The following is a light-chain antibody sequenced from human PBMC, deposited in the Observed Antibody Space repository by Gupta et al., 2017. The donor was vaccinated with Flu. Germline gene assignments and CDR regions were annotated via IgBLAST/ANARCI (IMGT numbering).Light chain of an antibody. CDR1: SSNIGSNT. V-gene: IGLV1-44*01. Sequence: QSVLAQPPSASGTPGQRVTISCSGSSSNIGSNTVNWYQQVPGTAPKLLIYGNNQRHSGVPDRFSGSKSGTSASLAISGLQSEDEADYYCAAWDDSLNGHYVFGTGTKVTAL. J-gene: IGLJ1*01. CDR3: AAWDDSLNGHYV. CDR2: GNN.